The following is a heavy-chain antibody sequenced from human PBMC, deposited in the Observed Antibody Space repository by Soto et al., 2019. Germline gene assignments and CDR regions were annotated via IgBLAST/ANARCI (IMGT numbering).Heavy chain of an antibody. CDR2: IIPIFGTA. V-gene: IGHV1-69*13. CDR1: GGTFSSYA. J-gene: IGHJ6*02. D-gene: IGHD3-3*01. Sequence: GASVKVSCKASGGTFSSYAISWVRQAPGQGLEWMGGIIPIFGTANYAQKFQGRVTITADESTSTAYMELSSLRSEDTAVYYCATYYDFWSGYSNNGMDVWGQGTTVTVSS. CDR3: ATYYDFWSGYSNNGMDV.